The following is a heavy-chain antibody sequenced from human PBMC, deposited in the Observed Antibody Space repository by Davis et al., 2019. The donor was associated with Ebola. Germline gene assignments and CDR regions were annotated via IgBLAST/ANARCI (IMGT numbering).Heavy chain of an antibody. CDR3: ARDRSGYSDYLRYGYYYGMDV. Sequence: AASVKVSCKASGYTFTGYYMHWVRQAPGQGLEWMGWINPNSGGTNYAQKFQGRVTMTRDTSISTAYMELSRLRSDDAAVYYCARDRSGYSDYLRYGYYYGMDVWGQGTTVTVSS. CDR2: INPNSGGT. D-gene: IGHD4-11*01. V-gene: IGHV1-2*02. CDR1: GYTFTGYY. J-gene: IGHJ6*02.